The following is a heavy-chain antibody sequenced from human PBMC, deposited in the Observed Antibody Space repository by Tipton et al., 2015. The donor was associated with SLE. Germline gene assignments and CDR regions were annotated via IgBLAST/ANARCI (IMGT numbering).Heavy chain of an antibody. CDR1: GGSISSYY. V-gene: IGHV4-4*07. CDR2: IYHSGST. CDR3: ARIYDSDAFDI. J-gene: IGHJ3*02. D-gene: IGHD3-3*01. Sequence: TLSLTCTVSGGSISSYYWSWIRQPAGKGLEWIGSIYHSGSTYYNPSLKSRVTISVDTSKNQFSLKLSSVTAADTAVYYCARIYDSDAFDIWGQGTMVTVSS.